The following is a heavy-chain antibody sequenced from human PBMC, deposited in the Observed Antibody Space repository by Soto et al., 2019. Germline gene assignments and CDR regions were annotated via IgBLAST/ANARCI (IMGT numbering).Heavy chain of an antibody. Sequence: QLQLQESGPGLVKTSQTLSLTCTVSGDYISSGGYFWSWLRQHPGKGLEWIGYIYYSGSTYYNPALKCRITIPVDTSKPQFSMKLSSVTPADTAVYYCAREPSTWGQGTLVTVSS. J-gene: IGHJ4*02. CDR1: GDYISSGGYF. CDR2: IYYSGST. CDR3: AREPST. V-gene: IGHV4-31*03.